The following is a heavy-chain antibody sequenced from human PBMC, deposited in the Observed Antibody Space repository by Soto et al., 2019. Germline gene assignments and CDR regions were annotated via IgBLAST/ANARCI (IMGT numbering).Heavy chain of an antibody. D-gene: IGHD6-19*01. CDR2: ISGSGSST. CDR3: ASRSSGWYFDY. V-gene: IGHV3-23*01. Sequence: PGGSLRLSCAASGFTFSSYAMNWVRQAPGKGLEWVSVISGSGSSTYYADSVKGRFTISRDNSKNTLYLQMNSLRAEDTAVYYCASRSSGWYFDYWGQGTLVTVS. CDR1: GFTFSSYA. J-gene: IGHJ4*02.